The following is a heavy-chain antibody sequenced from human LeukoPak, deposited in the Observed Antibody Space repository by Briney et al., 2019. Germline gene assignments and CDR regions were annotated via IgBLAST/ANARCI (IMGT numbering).Heavy chain of an antibody. Sequence: GGSLRLSCAASGFAFSSYGMHWVRQAPGKGLEWVAVISYDGSNKYYADSVKGRFTISRDNSKNTLYLQMNSLRAEDTAVYYCAKGSPCSSTSCYYYMDVWGKGTTVTVSS. J-gene: IGHJ6*03. V-gene: IGHV3-30*18. CDR1: GFAFSSYG. CDR3: AKGSPCSSTSCYYYMDV. D-gene: IGHD2-2*01. CDR2: ISYDGSNK.